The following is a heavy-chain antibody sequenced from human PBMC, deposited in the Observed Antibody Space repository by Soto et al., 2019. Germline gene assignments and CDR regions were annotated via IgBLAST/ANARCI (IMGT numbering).Heavy chain of an antibody. CDR2: MNPNSGNT. V-gene: IGHV1-8*01. D-gene: IGHD6-13*01. J-gene: IGHJ3*02. CDR1: GYTFTSYD. CDR3: ASPSRIATSPFDI. Sequence: ASVKVSCKASGYTFTSYDINWVRQATGQGLEWMGWMNPNSGNTGYAQKFQGRVTMTRNTSISTAYMELSSLRSEDTAVYYCASPSRIATSPFDIWGQGTMVTVSS.